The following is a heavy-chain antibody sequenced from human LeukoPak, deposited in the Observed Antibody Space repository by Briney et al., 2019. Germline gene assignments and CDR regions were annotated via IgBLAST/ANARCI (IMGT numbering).Heavy chain of an antibody. D-gene: IGHD6-6*01. V-gene: IGHV1-69*13. J-gene: IGHJ4*02. Sequence: GASVKVSCKASGGTFSSYAISWVRQAPGQGLEWMGGIIPIFGTANYAQKFQGRVTITADESTSTAYMELSSLRAEDTAVYYCAKESYGSSAAFDYWGQGTLVTVSS. CDR1: GGTFSSYA. CDR2: IIPIFGTA. CDR3: AKESYGSSAAFDY.